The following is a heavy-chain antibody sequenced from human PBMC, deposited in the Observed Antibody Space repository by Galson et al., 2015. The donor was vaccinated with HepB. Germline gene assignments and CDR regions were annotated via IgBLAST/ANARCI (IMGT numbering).Heavy chain of an antibody. J-gene: IGHJ6*02. CDR3: AKGDVWGSAALNYGMDV. CDR2: ISAGGDTP. V-gene: IGHV3-23*01. Sequence: SLRLSCAASGFTFSNYAMTWVRQAPGKGLEWVSSISAGGDTPYYADSVKGRFTISRDNAKKMLSLRTNSLRAEDTAVYYCAKGDVWGSAALNYGMDVWGQGTTVTVSS. D-gene: IGHD3-16*01. CDR1: GFTFSNYA.